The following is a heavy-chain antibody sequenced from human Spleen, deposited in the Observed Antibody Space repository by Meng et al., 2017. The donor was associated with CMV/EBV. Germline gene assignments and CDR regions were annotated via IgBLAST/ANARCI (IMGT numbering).Heavy chain of an antibody. CDR2: IIPIFGIA. V-gene: IGHV1-69*05. Sequence: SVKVSCKTYGCTFSSYAFSWVRQAPGQGREWVGGIIPIFGIANYAQKFQGRVTITTDESTSTAYMELSSLRSEDTAVYYCARDRTGDCSSTSCYNYYYYYGMDVWGQGTTVTVSS. CDR3: ARDRTGDCSSTSCYNYYYYYGMDV. D-gene: IGHD2-2*02. J-gene: IGHJ6*02. CDR1: GCTFSSYA.